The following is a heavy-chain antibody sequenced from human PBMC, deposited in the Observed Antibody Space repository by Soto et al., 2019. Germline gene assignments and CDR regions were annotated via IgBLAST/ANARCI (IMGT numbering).Heavy chain of an antibody. CDR3: ARDRRDGYNFDY. CDR1: GFTFSSYA. V-gene: IGHV3-30-3*01. CDR2: ISYDGSNK. Sequence: PGGSLRLSCAASGFTFSSYAMHWARQAPGKGLEWVAVISYDGSNKYYADSVKGRFTISRDNSKNTLYLQMNSLRAEDTAVYYCARDRRDGYNFDYWGQGTLVTVSS. J-gene: IGHJ4*02. D-gene: IGHD5-12*01.